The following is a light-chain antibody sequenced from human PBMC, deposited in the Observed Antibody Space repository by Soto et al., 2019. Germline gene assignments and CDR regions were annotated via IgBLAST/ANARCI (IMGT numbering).Light chain of an antibody. CDR3: QQYKSWPYT. Sequence: EIVMTQSPVTLSVSPGERVTLSCRASQSISDKSAWYQQKPGQAPRLLMFGAYTRATGIPARFSGSGSGTDFTLIITGLQSADFAVYYCQQYKSWPYTCSQGTKLEIK. V-gene: IGKV3-15*01. J-gene: IGKJ2*01. CDR2: GAY. CDR1: QSISDK.